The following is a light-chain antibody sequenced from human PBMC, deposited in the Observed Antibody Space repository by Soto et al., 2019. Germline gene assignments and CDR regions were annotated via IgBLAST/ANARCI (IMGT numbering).Light chain of an antibody. J-gene: IGKJ5*01. CDR2: AAF. V-gene: IGKV1-16*01. CDR1: QGIRNF. CDR3: QQYTDHPP. Sequence: IQMTHSPSSLSASIGDRVTITCRASQGIRNFLAWFQQKPGKAPKSLIYAAFTLQSGVPTRFSGSGSGTDFNLTISGLQPEDFGTYYCQQYTDHPPFGQGTRLDI.